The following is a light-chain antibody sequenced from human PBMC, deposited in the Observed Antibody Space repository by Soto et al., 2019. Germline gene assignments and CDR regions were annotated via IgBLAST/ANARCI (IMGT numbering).Light chain of an antibody. CDR2: GAS. V-gene: IGKV3-20*01. CDR3: KQYGSSPWT. CDR1: QSVTSSF. Sequence: EIVLTQSPGTLSLSPGERGTLSCRASQSVTSSFLAWYQQKPDQAPRLLIYGASSRATGIPDRFSGSASGTDFTLTISRLEPEDFAVYYCKQYGSSPWTFGQGTKVDIK. J-gene: IGKJ1*01.